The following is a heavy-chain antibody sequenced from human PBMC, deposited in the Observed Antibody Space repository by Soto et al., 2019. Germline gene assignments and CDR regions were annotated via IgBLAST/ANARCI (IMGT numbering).Heavy chain of an antibody. CDR2: IKQDGSEE. CDR3: ARDFAGVNIALVPYYYDVMEV. J-gene: IGHJ6*02. D-gene: IGHD5-12*01. Sequence: EVQLVESGGGFVQPWGSLRLSCEASGFTFSSYWMSWVRQAPGKGLECVANIKQDGSEEYYVDSVKGRFTISRDNAKNSLYLQMNSLRAEDTAVYYCARDFAGVNIALVPYYYDVMEVWGQRTTGTVSS. CDR1: GFTFSSYW. V-gene: IGHV3-7*01.